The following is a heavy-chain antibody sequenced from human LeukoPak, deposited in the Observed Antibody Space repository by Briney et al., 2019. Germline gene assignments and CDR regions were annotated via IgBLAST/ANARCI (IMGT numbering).Heavy chain of an antibody. V-gene: IGHV3-11*01. Sequence: GGSLRLSCAAPGFTFSRCYMSWIRQAPGKGLEWVSYISSSGSTIYYADSVKGRFTISRDNAKNSLYLQMNSLRAEDTAVYYCARRTSGKMLDYWGQGTLVTVSS. CDR1: GFTFSRCY. J-gene: IGHJ4*02. CDR3: ARRTSGKMLDY. CDR2: ISSSGSTI. D-gene: IGHD3-10*01.